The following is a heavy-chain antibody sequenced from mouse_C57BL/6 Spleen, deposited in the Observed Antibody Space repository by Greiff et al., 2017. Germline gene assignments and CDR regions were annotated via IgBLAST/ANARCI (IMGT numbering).Heavy chain of an antibody. CDR3: TRSPYDGYSWFAY. J-gene: IGHJ3*01. D-gene: IGHD2-3*01. CDR1: GYTFTSYW. V-gene: IGHV1-5*01. CDR2: IYPGNSDT. Sequence: VQLQQSGTVLARPGASVKMSCKTSGYTFTSYWMHWVKQRPGQGLEWIGAIYPGNSDTSYNQKFKGTAKLTAVTSASTAYMELSSLTNEDSAVYYCTRSPYDGYSWFAYWGQGTLVTVSA.